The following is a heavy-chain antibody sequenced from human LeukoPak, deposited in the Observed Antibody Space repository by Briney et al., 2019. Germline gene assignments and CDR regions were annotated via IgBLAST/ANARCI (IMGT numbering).Heavy chain of an antibody. CDR1: GFTFSSYA. CDR3: ARDSIYWSSTSCYCYSQH. V-gene: IGHV3-64*01. Sequence: PGGSLRLSCAASGFTFSSYAMHWVRQAPGKGLEYVSAISSNGGSTYYANSVKGRFTISRDNSKNTLYLQMGSLRAEDMAVYYCARDSIYWSSTSCYCYSQHWGQGTLLTVSS. J-gene: IGHJ1*01. D-gene: IGHD2-2*01. CDR2: ISSNGGST.